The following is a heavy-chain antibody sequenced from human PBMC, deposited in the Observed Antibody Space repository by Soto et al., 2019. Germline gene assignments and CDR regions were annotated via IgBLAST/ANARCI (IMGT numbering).Heavy chain of an antibody. J-gene: IGHJ4*02. V-gene: IGHV3-30-3*01. Sequence: PGGSLRLSCAASGFTFSSYAMHWVRQAPGKGLEWVAVISYDGSNKYYADSVKGRFTISRDNSKNTLYLQMNSLRAEDTAVYYCARDKDIVVVPAANLYDYWGQGTLVTVSS. CDR3: ARDKDIVVVPAANLYDY. CDR2: ISYDGSNK. CDR1: GFTFSSYA. D-gene: IGHD2-2*01.